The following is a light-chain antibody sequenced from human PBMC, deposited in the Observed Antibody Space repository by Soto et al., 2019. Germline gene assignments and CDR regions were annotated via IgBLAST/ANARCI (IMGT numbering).Light chain of an antibody. CDR3: QQSDSTPYT. CDR2: DAA. Sequence: DIQMTQSPYSLSAAVGYRVTIACRASQNINTYLNWYQQKPGKAPKLLMFDAASLQSGVPSRFSGSGSRTDFTLTITSLQPEDFATYYCQQSDSTPYTFGQGTKVDIK. J-gene: IGKJ2*01. CDR1: QNINTY. V-gene: IGKV1-39*01.